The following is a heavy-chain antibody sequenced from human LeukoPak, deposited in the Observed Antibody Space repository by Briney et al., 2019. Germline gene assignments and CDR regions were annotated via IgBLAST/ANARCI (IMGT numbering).Heavy chain of an antibody. Sequence: KVSCKASGYTFTDFYMLWVRQAPGQGLEWLGIIYPGDSDTRYSPSFQGQVTISADKSISTAYLQWSSLKASDTAMYYCATTRYTYYDILHRGSTYGMDVWGQGTTVTVSS. CDR2: IYPGDSDT. V-gene: IGHV5-51*01. D-gene: IGHD3-9*01. CDR3: ATTRYTYYDILHRGSTYGMDV. CDR1: GYTFTDFY. J-gene: IGHJ6*02.